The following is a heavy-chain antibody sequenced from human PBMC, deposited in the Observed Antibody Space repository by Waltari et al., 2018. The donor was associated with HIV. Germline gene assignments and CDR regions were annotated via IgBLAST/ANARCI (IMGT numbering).Heavy chain of an antibody. V-gene: IGHV1-69*06. Sequence: QVQLGQSGAEVKKPGSSVKVSCKASGFTFTNYAINWVRQAPGQGLEWMGGILPIFGTTDSEQRCRGRGTITADRSTATSYMELDGLRPDDTAVYYCARQLQDATGYSPFDLWGQGTLVTVSS. CDR2: ILPIFGTT. D-gene: IGHD3-9*01. J-gene: IGHJ4*02. CDR3: ARQLQDATGYSPFDL. CDR1: GFTFTNYA.